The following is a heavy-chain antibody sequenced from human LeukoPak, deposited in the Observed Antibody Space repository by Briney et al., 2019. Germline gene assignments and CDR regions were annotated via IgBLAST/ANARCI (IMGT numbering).Heavy chain of an antibody. CDR1: RGSISSYY. Sequence: PSETLSLTCTVSRGSISSYYWSWIRQPPGKGLEWMGDISYSGSTNYNPSLKSRVTISVDTSKNHFSLRLNSVTAADTAVYYCARDGADGDYDGAFDIWGQGTMVTVSS. V-gene: IGHV4-59*01. CDR2: ISYSGST. J-gene: IGHJ3*02. D-gene: IGHD4-17*01. CDR3: ARDGADGDYDGAFDI.